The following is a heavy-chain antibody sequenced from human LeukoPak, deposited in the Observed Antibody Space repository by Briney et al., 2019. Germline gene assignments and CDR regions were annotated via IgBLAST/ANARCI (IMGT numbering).Heavy chain of an antibody. V-gene: IGHV4-59*01. CDR1: GGSISNYF. CDR3: ARFPGGAEYRHYYYMDV. CDR2: IYYSETT. J-gene: IGHJ6*03. D-gene: IGHD1-14*01. Sequence: SETLSLTCTVSGGSISNYFWSWIRQPPGKGLECIGYIYYSETTNYNPSFKSRVTVSVDASKNQFSLKLSSVTAADTAVYYCARFPGGAEYRHYYYMDVWGKGTTVTVSS.